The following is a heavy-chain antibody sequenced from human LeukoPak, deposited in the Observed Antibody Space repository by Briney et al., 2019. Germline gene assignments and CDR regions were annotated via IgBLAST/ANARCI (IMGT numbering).Heavy chain of an antibody. Sequence: SETLSLTCAVYGGSFSGYYWSWIRQPPGKGLEWIGEINHSGSTNYNPSLKSRVTISVDTSKNQFSLKLSSETAADTAVYYCARRRVVVVAATIPSLKRYWYFDLWGRGTLVTVSS. J-gene: IGHJ2*01. CDR3: ARRRVVVVAATIPSLKRYWYFDL. CDR2: INHSGST. V-gene: IGHV4-34*01. CDR1: GGSFSGYY. D-gene: IGHD2-15*01.